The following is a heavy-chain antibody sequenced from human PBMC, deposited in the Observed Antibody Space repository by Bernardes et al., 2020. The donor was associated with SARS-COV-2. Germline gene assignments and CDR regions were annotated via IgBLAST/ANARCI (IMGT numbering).Heavy chain of an antibody. D-gene: IGHD3-3*01. J-gene: IGHJ5*02. CDR2: ISAYNGNT. V-gene: IGHV1-18*04. Sequence: ASVKVSCKASGYTFTSYGISWVRQAPGQGLEWMGWISAYNGNTNYAQKLQGRVTMTTDTSTSTAYMELRSLRSDDTAVYYCARTGGGYYLLSWFDPWGQGTLVTVSS. CDR3: ARTGGGYYLLSWFDP. CDR1: GYTFTSYG.